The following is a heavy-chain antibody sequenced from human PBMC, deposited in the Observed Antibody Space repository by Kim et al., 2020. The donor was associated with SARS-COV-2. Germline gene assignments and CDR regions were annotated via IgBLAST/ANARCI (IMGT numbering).Heavy chain of an antibody. CDR2: IKQDGSEK. V-gene: IGHV3-7*03. Sequence: GGSLRLFCAASGFTFSSYWMSWVRQAPGKGLEWVANIKQDGSEKYYVDSVKGRFTISRDNAKNSLYLQMNSLRAEDTAVYYCARVGLLWFGELLGRSQNYFDYWGQGTLVTVSS. D-gene: IGHD3-10*01. J-gene: IGHJ4*02. CDR1: GFTFSSYW. CDR3: ARVGLLWFGELLGRSQNYFDY.